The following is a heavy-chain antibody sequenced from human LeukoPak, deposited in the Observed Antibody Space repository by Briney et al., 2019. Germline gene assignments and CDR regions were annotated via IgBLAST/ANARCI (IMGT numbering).Heavy chain of an antibody. CDR2: IYYSGST. D-gene: IGHD3-22*01. V-gene: IGHV4-59*08. CDR3: ARHESDSYSNYFDY. CDR1: GGSISSYY. Sequence: SETLSLTCTVSGGSISSYYWSWIRQPPGKGLEWIGYIYYSGSTNYNPSLKSRVTISVDTSKNQFSLKLSSVNAADTAVYYCARHESDSYSNYFDYWGQGTLVTVSS. J-gene: IGHJ4*02.